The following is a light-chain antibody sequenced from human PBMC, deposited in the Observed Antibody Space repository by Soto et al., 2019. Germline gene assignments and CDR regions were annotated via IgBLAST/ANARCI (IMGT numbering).Light chain of an antibody. CDR2: AAS. J-gene: IGKJ1*01. Sequence: IAQPSSSHCSSGGDIVAIMCRASQSISDYLYWYQQKPGKAPKLLIYAASTLQSGVPSRCSGSGSETEFTLTSSRLQDDDFASYYQQQSNRYTFGQGPKVDIK. V-gene: IGKV1-39*01. CDR1: QSISDY. CDR3: QQSNRYT.